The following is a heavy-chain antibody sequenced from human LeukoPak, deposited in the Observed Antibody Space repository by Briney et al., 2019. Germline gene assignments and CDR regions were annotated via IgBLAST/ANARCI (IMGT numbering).Heavy chain of an antibody. D-gene: IGHD1-26*01. Sequence: GASVKVSCKASGYTFTSYGISWVRQAPGQGLEWMGWISAYNGNTNYAQKLQGRVTMTTDTSTSTAYMELRSLRSDDTAVYYCARARNMVGPTTSFDYWGQGTLVTVSS. J-gene: IGHJ4*02. V-gene: IGHV1-18*01. CDR1: GYTFTSYG. CDR3: ARARNMVGPTTSFDY. CDR2: ISAYNGNT.